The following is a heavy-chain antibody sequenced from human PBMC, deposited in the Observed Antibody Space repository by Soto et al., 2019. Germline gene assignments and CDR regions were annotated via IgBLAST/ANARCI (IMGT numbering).Heavy chain of an antibody. D-gene: IGHD6-19*01. CDR3: ARLYSSGWPRSYYDY. V-gene: IGHV1-18*01. J-gene: IGHJ4*02. Sequence: ASVKVSCKASGYTFTRFGISWVRQAPGQGLEWMGWISAFNGATNYAQKFQDRITMTTDTPTSTAYMELRSLRSDDTAVYSCARLYSSGWPRSYYDYWGQGTMVTASS. CDR1: GYTFTRFG. CDR2: ISAFNGAT.